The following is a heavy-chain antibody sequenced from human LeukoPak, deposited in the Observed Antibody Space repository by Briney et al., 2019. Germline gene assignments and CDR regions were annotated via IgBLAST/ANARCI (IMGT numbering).Heavy chain of an antibody. CDR2: MNPNSGNT. D-gene: IGHD3-22*01. CDR1: GYTFANHG. CDR3: ARDVVYYYDSSGYHN. V-gene: IGHV1-8*01. Sequence: ASVKVSCKASGYTFANHGIIWVRQAPGQGLEWMGLMNPNSGNTGYAQKFQRRVTITRNTSISTAYMELSSLRSEDTAVYYCARDVVYYYDSSGYHNWGQGTLVTVSS. J-gene: IGHJ4*02.